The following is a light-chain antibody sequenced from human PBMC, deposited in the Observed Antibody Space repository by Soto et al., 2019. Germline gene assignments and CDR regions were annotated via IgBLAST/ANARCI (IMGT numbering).Light chain of an antibody. J-gene: IGKJ1*01. Sequence: DIEMSQSPSTLPASVGDRVTITCRASQSVFTWLAWYQQRPGHPPKLLVYKSSNLEGGFPSRFSGSGSETEFTLTIHSLQHEDFEAYYCQQYSAYPWTFGQGTKV. CDR2: KSS. CDR1: QSVFTW. V-gene: IGKV1-5*03. CDR3: QQYSAYPWT.